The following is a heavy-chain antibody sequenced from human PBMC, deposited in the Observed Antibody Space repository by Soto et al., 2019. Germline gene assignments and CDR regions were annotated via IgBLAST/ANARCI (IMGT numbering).Heavy chain of an antibody. CDR2: ISSSSSTI. CDR1: GFTFSSYS. Sequence: EVQLVESGGGFVQPGGSLRLSCAASGFTFSSYSMNWVRQAPGKGLEWVSYISSSSSTIYYADSVKGRFTISRDNAKNSLYLQMHSLRAEETAVDYCASDSGLIAAACTSCVYWGQGTLVTVSS. V-gene: IGHV3-48*01. CDR3: ASDSGLIAAACTSCVY. D-gene: IGHD6-13*01. J-gene: IGHJ4*02.